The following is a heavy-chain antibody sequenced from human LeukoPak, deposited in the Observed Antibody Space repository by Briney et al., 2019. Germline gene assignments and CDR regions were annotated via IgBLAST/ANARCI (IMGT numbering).Heavy chain of an antibody. CDR3: ARGKVPGTVTTFGNSGYYYYYMDV. V-gene: IGHV1-8*02. CDR2: ISPSGGST. Sequence: ASVKVSCKASGYTFTDYGISWVRQAPGQGPEWMGVISPSGGSTTYAQKFQGRVTMTRNTSISTAYMELSSLRSEDTAVYYCARGKVPGTVTTFGNSGYYYYYMDVWGKGTTVTISS. CDR1: GYTFTDYG. D-gene: IGHD4-17*01. J-gene: IGHJ6*03.